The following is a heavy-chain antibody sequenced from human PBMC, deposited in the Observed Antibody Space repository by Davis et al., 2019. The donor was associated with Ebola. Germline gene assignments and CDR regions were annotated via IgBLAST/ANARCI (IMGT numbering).Heavy chain of an antibody. V-gene: IGHV3-30*18. CDR1: GFSFSSFG. D-gene: IGHD3-22*01. CDR2: ISYDGSNK. CDR3: AKGELVITRGYFEH. Sequence: GGSLRLSCAASGFSFSSFGMHWVRQAPGKGLEWLAVISYDGSNKYYADSVKGRFTISRDNSKNTVSLQMSSLRAEDTAIYYCAKGELVITRGYFEHWGQGILVTVSS. J-gene: IGHJ4*02.